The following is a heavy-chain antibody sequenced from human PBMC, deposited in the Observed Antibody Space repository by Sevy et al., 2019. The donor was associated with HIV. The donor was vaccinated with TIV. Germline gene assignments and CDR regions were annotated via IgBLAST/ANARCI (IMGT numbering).Heavy chain of an antibody. J-gene: IGHJ3*02. Sequence: GGSLRLSCAASGFTFSSYAMSWVRQAPGKGLEWVSVISGSGGSTYYADSVKGRFTISRDNSKNTLYLQMNSLRAEDTAVYYCAKDRGSGYDSFDDAFDIWGQGTMVTVS. CDR3: AKDRGSGYDSFDDAFDI. CDR1: GFTFSSYA. CDR2: ISGSGGST. V-gene: IGHV3-23*01. D-gene: IGHD5-12*01.